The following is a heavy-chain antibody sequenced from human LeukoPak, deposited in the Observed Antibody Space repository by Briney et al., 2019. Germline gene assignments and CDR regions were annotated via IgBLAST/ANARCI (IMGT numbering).Heavy chain of an antibody. CDR3: ARDEHQYYHASSGRFDY. CDR1: GFTFSYYW. CDR2: IKQDGSEK. D-gene: IGHD3-22*01. V-gene: IGHV3-7*04. J-gene: IGHJ4*02. Sequence: GGSLRLSCAATGFTFSYYWMGWVRQAPGKGLEWVANIKQDGSEKYYVDSVKGRFTISRDNAKNSLYLQMNSMRAEDTAVYYCARDEHQYYHASSGRFDYWGQGILVTVSS.